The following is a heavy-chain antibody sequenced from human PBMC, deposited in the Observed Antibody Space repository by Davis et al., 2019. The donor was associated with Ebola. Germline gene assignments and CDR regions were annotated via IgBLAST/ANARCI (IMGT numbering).Heavy chain of an antibody. J-gene: IGHJ4*02. V-gene: IGHV4-34*01. Sequence: MPSETLSLTCAVYGGSFSGYYWSWIRQPPGKGLEWIGEINHSGSTNYNPSLKSRVTISVDTSKNQFSLKLSSVTAADTAVYYCAILPDRWGQGTLVTVSS. CDR1: GGSFSGYY. CDR3: AILPDR. CDR2: INHSGST.